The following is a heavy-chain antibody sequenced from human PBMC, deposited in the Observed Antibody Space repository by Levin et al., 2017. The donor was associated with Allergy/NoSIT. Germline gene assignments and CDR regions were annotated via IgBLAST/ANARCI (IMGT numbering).Heavy chain of an antibody. CDR2: IWYDGSNK. Sequence: GGSLRLSCAASGFTFSSYGMHWVRQAPGKGLEWVAVIWYDGSNKYYADSVKGRFTISRDNSKNTLYLQMNSLRAEDTAVYYCARAGHYDFWSGYSYYYYYMDVWGKGTTVTVSS. V-gene: IGHV3-33*01. D-gene: IGHD3-3*01. CDR1: GFTFSSYG. CDR3: ARAGHYDFWSGYSYYYYYMDV. J-gene: IGHJ6*03.